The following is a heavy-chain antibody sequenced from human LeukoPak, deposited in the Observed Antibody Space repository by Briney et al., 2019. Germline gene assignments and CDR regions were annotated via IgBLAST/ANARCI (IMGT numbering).Heavy chain of an antibody. J-gene: IGHJ6*03. V-gene: IGHV1-69*13. CDR3: ARSVGSTRYYYYMDV. CDR2: IIPIFGTA. Sequence: ASVKVSCKASGGTFSSYAISWVRQAPGQGLEWMGGIIPIFGTANYAQKFQGRVTITADESTSTAYMELSSLRSEDTAVYYCARSVGSTRYYYYMDVWGKGTTVTVSS. D-gene: IGHD1-26*01. CDR1: GGTFSSYA.